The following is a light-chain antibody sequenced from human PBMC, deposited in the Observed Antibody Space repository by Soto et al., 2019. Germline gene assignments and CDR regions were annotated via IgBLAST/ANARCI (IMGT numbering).Light chain of an antibody. CDR3: QQYGRAVT. Sequence: EIVLTQSPGNLSLSPGERATLSCRASQSVSSSYLAWYQQKPGQAPRLLIYGASSRATGIPDRFSGSGSGTDFTLTISRLEPEDFAVYYCQQYGRAVTFGGGTKVEIK. V-gene: IGKV3-20*01. CDR2: GAS. CDR1: QSVSSSY. J-gene: IGKJ4*01.